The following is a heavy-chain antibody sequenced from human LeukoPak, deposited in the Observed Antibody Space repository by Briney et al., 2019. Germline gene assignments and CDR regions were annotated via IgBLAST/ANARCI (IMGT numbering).Heavy chain of an antibody. CDR1: VFSFRSYW. J-gene: IGHJ4*02. Sequence: PGGSLRLSCAASVFSFRSYWMSWVRQAPGKGLEGVANIKQGGSEKYYGDSVKGGFTISRANAKNSLSLQMNSLRAEDTAVYYCAVGYSSTWYHFEYWGQGTLVTVSS. D-gene: IGHD6-13*01. CDR2: IKQGGSEK. V-gene: IGHV3-7*03. CDR3: AVGYSSTWYHFEY.